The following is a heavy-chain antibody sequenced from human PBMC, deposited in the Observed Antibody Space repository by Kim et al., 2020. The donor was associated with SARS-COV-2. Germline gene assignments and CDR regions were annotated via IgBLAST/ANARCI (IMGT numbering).Heavy chain of an antibody. CDR1: GGTFSSYA. D-gene: IGHD3-10*01. J-gene: IGHJ6*02. Sequence: SVKVSCKASGGTFSSYAISWVRQAPGQGLEWMGGIIPIFGTANYAQKFQGRVTITADKSTSTAYMELSSLRSEDTAVYYCARDFGTMVRGGYGMDVWGQGTTVTVSS. V-gene: IGHV1-69*06. CDR3: ARDFGTMVRGGYGMDV. CDR2: IIPIFGTA.